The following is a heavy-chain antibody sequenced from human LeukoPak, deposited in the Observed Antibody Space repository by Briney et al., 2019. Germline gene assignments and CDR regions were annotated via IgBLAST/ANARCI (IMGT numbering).Heavy chain of an antibody. Sequence: ASVKVSCKASGYTFTGYYMHWVRQAPGQGREWMGWINPKRGGTNYARKFQGWVTMTRDTSITTAYLELSRLRSDDTAVYYCASQTHEQDTAMAFFHYWGQGTLVTVSS. CDR1: GYTFTGYY. CDR3: ASQTHEQDTAMAFFHY. CDR2: INPKRGGT. J-gene: IGHJ4*02. V-gene: IGHV1-2*04. D-gene: IGHD5-18*01.